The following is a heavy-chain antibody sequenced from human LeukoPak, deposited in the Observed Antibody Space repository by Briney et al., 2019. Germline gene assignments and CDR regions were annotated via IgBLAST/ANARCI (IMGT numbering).Heavy chain of an antibody. Sequence: GGSLRLSCVGSGFTFDDYAMHWVRQAPGKGLEWVSGINWNGGSTGYADSVKGRFTISRDNAKNSLYLQMNSLRAEDTALYYCARGIEVGASHFEYWGQGTLVTVSS. J-gene: IGHJ4*02. V-gene: IGHV3-20*04. CDR2: INWNGGST. D-gene: IGHD1-26*01. CDR3: ARGIEVGASHFEY. CDR1: GFTFDDYA.